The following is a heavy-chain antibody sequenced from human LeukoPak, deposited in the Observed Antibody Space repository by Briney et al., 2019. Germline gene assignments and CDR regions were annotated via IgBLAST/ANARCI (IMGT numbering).Heavy chain of an antibody. CDR3: ARLADYGNYGPREYLDF. CDR1: GFTFSNYG. V-gene: IGHV3-21*01. Sequence: PGGSLRLSCAASGFTFSNYGMNWVRPAPGKGRAWVSSISSSSSSIYYADSLKGRFTISRDNAKTSLYLQMNSLRAEDTAVYYCARLADYGNYGPREYLDFWGQGTLVTVSS. J-gene: IGHJ4*02. D-gene: IGHD4-11*01. CDR2: ISSSSSSI.